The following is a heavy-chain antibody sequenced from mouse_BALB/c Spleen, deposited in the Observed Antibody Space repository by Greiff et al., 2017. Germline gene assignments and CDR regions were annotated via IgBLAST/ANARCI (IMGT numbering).Heavy chain of an antibody. D-gene: IGHD1-2*01. Sequence: EVKVEESGGGLVQPGGSLKLSCAASGFTFSSYTMSWVRQTPEKRLEWVAYISNGGGSIYYPDTVKGRFTISRDNAKNTLYLQMSSLKSEDTAMYYCARAITTATWFAYWGQGTLVTVSA. CDR2: ISNGGGSI. CDR1: GFTFSSYT. J-gene: IGHJ3*01. CDR3: ARAITTATWFAY. V-gene: IGHV5-12-2*01.